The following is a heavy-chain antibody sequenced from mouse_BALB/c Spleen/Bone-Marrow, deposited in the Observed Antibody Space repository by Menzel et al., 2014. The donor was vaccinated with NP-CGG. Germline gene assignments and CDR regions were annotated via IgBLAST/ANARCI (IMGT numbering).Heavy chain of an antibody. J-gene: IGHJ1*01. CDR3: ARFRYDWYFDV. CDR2: IYPYNGGT. CDR1: GYTFTDYN. D-gene: IGHD2-14*01. Sequence: QLKQSGPELVKPGASVKISCKASGYTFTDYNMHWVKQSHGKSLEWIGYIYPYNGGTGYNQKFKSKATLTVDNSSSTAYMELRSLTSEDSAVYYCARFRYDWYFDVWGAGTTVTVSS. V-gene: IGHV1S29*02.